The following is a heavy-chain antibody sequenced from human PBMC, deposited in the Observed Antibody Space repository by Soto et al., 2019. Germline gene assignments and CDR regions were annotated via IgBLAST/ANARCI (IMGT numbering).Heavy chain of an antibody. CDR3: ARETGLNSSGWSYYFDF. CDR1: GFTLSSYS. J-gene: IGHJ4*02. Sequence: EVQLVESGGGMVQPGGSLRVSCAASGFTLSSYSMHWVRQAPGKGLEWVSYISGSGGTIYYADSVKGRFTISRDNAKNSLSVQMNSLRDEDTAVDVCARETGLNSSGWSYYFDFWGQGTRVTVSS. D-gene: IGHD6-19*01. CDR2: ISGSGGTI. V-gene: IGHV3-48*02.